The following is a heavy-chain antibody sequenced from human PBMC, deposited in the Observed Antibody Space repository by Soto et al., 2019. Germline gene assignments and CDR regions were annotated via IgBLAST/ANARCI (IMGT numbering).Heavy chain of an antibody. Sequence: PSETLSLTCAVYGGSFSGYYWSWIRQPPGKGLEWIGEINHSGSTNYNPSLKSRVTISVDTSKNQFSLKLSSVTAADTAVYYCARGAWQLDNWFDPWGQGTLVTVS. CDR3: ARGAWQLDNWFDP. CDR1: GGSFSGYY. J-gene: IGHJ5*02. V-gene: IGHV4-34*01. D-gene: IGHD6-6*01. CDR2: INHSGST.